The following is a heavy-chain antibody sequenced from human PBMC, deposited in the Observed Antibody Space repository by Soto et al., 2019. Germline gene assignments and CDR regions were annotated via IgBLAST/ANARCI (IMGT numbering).Heavy chain of an antibody. V-gene: IGHV1-24*01. D-gene: IGHD6-13*01. J-gene: IGHJ4*02. CDR2: FDPEDGET. CDR1: GYTLTELS. CDR3: ATSIAAAGWYYFDY. Sequence: ASVNVSCKVSGYTLTELSMHWVRQAPGKGLEWMGGFDPEDGETIYAQKFQGRVTMTEDTSTDTAYMELSSLRSEDTAVYYCATSIAAAGWYYFDYWGQGTLVTVSS.